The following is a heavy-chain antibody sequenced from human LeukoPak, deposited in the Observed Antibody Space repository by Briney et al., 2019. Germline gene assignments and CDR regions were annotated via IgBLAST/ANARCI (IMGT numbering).Heavy chain of an antibody. D-gene: IGHD3-3*01. V-gene: IGHV3-23*01. CDR1: GFTFSSHA. CDR2: ISGSGGST. CDR3: AKALTIFGVASY. Sequence: GGSLRLSCVASGFTFSSHAMSWVRQAPGKGLEWVSAISGSGGSTYYADSVKGRFTISRDNSKNTLYLQMNSLRAEDTAVYYCAKALTIFGVASYWGQGTLVTVSS. J-gene: IGHJ4*02.